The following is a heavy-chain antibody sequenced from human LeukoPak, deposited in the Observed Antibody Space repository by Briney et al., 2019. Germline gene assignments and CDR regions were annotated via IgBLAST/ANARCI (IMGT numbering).Heavy chain of an antibody. J-gene: IGHJ3*02. V-gene: IGHV3-30*18. D-gene: IGHD1-26*01. CDR2: ISYDESNK. Sequence: GGSLRLSCAASGFTFSSYGMHWVRQAPGKGLEWVAVISYDESNKFYAGSVKGRFTISRDNSKNTLYLQMNSLRAEDTAVYYCAKDQGGSYYRAFDIWGQGTMVTVSS. CDR3: AKDQGGSYYRAFDI. CDR1: GFTFSSYG.